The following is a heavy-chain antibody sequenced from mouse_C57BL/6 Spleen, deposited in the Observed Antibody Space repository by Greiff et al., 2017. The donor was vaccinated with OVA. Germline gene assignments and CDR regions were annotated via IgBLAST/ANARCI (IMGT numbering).Heavy chain of an antibody. V-gene: IGHV1-64*01. CDR3: SLPYSNYDYFDY. CDR2: IHPNSGST. J-gene: IGHJ2*01. D-gene: IGHD2-5*01. Sequence: QVQLQQPGAELVKPGASVKLSCKASGYTFTSYWMNWVKQSPGQGLEWIGMIHPNSGSTNYNEKLKSKATLTVDKSSSTAYLQLSSLTSEDSAVYYFSLPYSNYDYFDYWGQGTTLTVSS. CDR1: GYTFTSYW.